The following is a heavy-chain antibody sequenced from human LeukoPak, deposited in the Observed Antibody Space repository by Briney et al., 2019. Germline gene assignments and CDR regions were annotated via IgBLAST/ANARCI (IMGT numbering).Heavy chain of an antibody. D-gene: IGHD3-10*01. V-gene: IGHV1-2*02. Sequence: ASVKVSCKASGYTLTDYYVHWVRPALGQGLEWMGWINPKNGGPNFAQKFQGRVTMTRDTSISTAYMELTSLKSDDTAVYYCARLGPVIRGESDSWGQGTLVTVSS. CDR3: ARLGPVIRGESDS. J-gene: IGHJ4*02. CDR1: GYTLTDYY. CDR2: INPKNGGP.